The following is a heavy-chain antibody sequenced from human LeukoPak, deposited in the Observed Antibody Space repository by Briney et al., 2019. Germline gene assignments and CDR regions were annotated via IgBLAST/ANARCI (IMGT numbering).Heavy chain of an antibody. D-gene: IGHD5-12*01. CDR1: GFTFSSYW. CDR3: ASEQPNSGYIYY. Sequence: GGSLRLSCAASGFTFSSYWMHWVRQAPGKGLVWVSRINSDGSSTSYADSVKGRFTISRDNAKNTLYLQMNSLRAEDTAVYYCASEQPNSGYIYYWGQGTLVTVSS. J-gene: IGHJ4*02. CDR2: INSDGSST. V-gene: IGHV3-74*01.